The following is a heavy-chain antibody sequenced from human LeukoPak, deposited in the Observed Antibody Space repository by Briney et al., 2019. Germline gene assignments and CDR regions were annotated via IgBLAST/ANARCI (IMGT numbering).Heavy chain of an antibody. D-gene: IGHD3-22*01. CDR1: GGSFSGYY. CDR2: INHSGST. CDR3: VTYYFDSSGPKKNY. V-gene: IGHV4-34*01. Sequence: SQTLSLTCAVYGGSFSGYYWSWIRQPPGKGLEWIGEINHSGSTNYNPSLKSRVTISVDTSKKQFSLKLSSVTAADTAVYYCVTYYFDSSGPKKNYWGQGTLVTVSS. J-gene: IGHJ4*02.